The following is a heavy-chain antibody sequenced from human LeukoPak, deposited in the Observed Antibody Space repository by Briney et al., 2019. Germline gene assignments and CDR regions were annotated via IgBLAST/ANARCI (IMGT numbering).Heavy chain of an antibody. CDR1: GFTFSTFW. CDR3: ARDPPDY. CDR2: IKEDGSEK. Sequence: PGGSLRLSCAASGFTFSTFWMSWVRQAPGKGLEWVASIKEDGSEKYYVDSVKGRFTISRDNAKNSLFLQMNSLRVEDTAVYYCARDPPDYWGQGILVTVSS. J-gene: IGHJ4*02. V-gene: IGHV3-7*05.